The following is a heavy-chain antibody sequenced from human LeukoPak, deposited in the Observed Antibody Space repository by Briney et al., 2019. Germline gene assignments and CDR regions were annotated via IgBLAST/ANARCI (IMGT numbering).Heavy chain of an antibody. V-gene: IGHV4-30-2*01. D-gene: IGHD3-3*01. CDR3: ARSAYYDFWSGYSGYYYGMDV. Sequence: SQTLSLTCAVSGGSISSGGYSWSWIRQPPGKGLEWIGYIYHSGGTYYNPSLKSRVTISVDRSKNQFSLKLSSVTAADTAVYYCARSAYYDFWSGYSGYYYGMDVWGQGTTVTVSS. CDR2: IYHSGGT. J-gene: IGHJ6*02. CDR1: GGSISSGGYS.